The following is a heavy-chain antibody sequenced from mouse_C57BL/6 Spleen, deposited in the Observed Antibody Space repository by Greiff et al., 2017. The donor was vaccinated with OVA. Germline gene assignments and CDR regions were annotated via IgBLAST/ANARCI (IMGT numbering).Heavy chain of an antibody. Sequence: VQLQQSGPELVKPGASVKIPCKASGYTFTDYNMDWVKQSHGKSLEWIGDINPNNGGTIYNQKFKGKATLTVDKSSSTAYMELRSLTSEDTAVYYCARDYGSSYHYFDYWGQGTTLTVSS. CDR1: GYTFTDYN. CDR3: ARDYGSSYHYFDY. D-gene: IGHD1-1*01. CDR2: INPNNGGT. V-gene: IGHV1-18*01. J-gene: IGHJ2*01.